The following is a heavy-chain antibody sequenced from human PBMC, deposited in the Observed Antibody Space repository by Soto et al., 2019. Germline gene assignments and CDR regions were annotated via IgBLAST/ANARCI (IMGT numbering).Heavy chain of an antibody. CDR1: GYTFTSYG. J-gene: IGHJ4*02. CDR3: ATTRPNYYDGSGSYESFDY. V-gene: IGHV1-18*04. CDR2: ISAYNGNT. Sequence: WASVKVSCKASGYTFTSYGISWVRQAPGQGLEWMGWISAYNGNTNYAQKLQGRVTMTTDTSTSTAYMELRSLRSDDTAVYYCATTRPNYYDGSGSYESFDYWGQGTLVTVSS. D-gene: IGHD3-22*01.